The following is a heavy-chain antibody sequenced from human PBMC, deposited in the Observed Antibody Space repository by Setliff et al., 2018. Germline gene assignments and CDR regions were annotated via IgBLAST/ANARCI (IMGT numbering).Heavy chain of an antibody. Sequence: NPSETLSLTCAVYGGSLRNYYWSWIRQPPGKGLEWIGEINHSGTTNYNASLKSRITLSVDTSKNQFSLKLSSVTAADTTVYFCARAIFLDSSGYYRGAFDVWGHGTMVTVSS. CDR1: GGSLRNYY. CDR3: ARAIFLDSSGYYRGAFDV. CDR2: INHSGTT. J-gene: IGHJ3*01. D-gene: IGHD3-22*01. V-gene: IGHV4-34*01.